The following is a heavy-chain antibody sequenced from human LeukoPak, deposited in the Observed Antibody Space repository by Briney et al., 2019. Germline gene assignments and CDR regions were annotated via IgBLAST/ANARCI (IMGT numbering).Heavy chain of an antibody. CDR3: ARDPLVTMVRGVTPIDY. J-gene: IGHJ4*02. D-gene: IGHD3-10*01. CDR2: ISSSSSYI. Sequence: GGSLRLSCAASGFTFSSYAMSWVRQAPGKGLEWVSSISSSSSYIYYADSVKGRFTISRDNAKNSLYLQMNSLRAEDTAVYYCARDPLVTMVRGVTPIDYWGQGTLVTVSS. CDR1: GFTFSSYA. V-gene: IGHV3-21*01.